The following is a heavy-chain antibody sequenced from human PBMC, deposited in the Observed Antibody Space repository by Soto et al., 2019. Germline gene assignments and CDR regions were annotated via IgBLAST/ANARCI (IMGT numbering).Heavy chain of an antibody. CDR1: GFTFSSYA. Sequence: QSGGSLRLSCAASGFTFSSYAMHWVRQAPGKGLEWVAVISYDGSNKYYADSVKGRFTISRDNSKNTLYLQMNSLRAEDTAVYYCASLREAAVAAYYYYGMDVWGQGTTVTVSS. J-gene: IGHJ6*02. D-gene: IGHD6-19*01. V-gene: IGHV3-30-3*01. CDR3: ASLREAAVAAYYYYGMDV. CDR2: ISYDGSNK.